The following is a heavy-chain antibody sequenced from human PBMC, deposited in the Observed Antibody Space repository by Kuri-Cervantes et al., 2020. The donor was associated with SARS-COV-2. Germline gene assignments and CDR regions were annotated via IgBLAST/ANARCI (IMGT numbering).Heavy chain of an antibody. D-gene: IGHD3-3*01. CDR1: GYTFTDYY. CDR2: INPNSGNT. V-gene: IGHV1-8*03. Sequence: ASVKVSCKASGYTFTDYYIHWVRQAPGQGLEWMGWINPNSGNTGYAQKFQGRVTITRNTSISTAYMELSSLRSEDTAVYYCARAHAYDLWSGYSHWYFDLWGRGTLVTVSS. CDR3: ARAHAYDLWSGYSHWYFDL. J-gene: IGHJ2*01.